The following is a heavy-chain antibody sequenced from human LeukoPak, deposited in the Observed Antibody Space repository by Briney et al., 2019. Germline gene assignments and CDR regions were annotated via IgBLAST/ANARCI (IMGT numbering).Heavy chain of an antibody. D-gene: IGHD3-22*01. J-gene: IGHJ4*02. CDR1: GFTFSSYW. Sequence: GGSLRLSCAASGFTFSSYWMSWVRQAPGKGLEWVSVISGSGGSTQYADSVKGRFIISRDNSKNTLYLQMNSLRAEDTAVYYCAKDAHYYDSSGSILVGGQGTLATVSS. CDR3: AKDAHYYDSSGSILV. V-gene: IGHV3-23*01. CDR2: ISGSGGST.